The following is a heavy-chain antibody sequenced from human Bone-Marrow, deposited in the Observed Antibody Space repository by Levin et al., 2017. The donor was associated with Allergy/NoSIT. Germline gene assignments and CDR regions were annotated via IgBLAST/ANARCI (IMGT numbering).Heavy chain of an antibody. CDR3: ERGAGYNNEGLDH. V-gene: IGHV4-38-2*01. Sequence: SETLSLTCVVSGFSIGSGYYWAWIRQPPGKGLEWIATVYHSGRTYYKPSLKSRVTISADTSKNHLSLNLTSVTAADTAVYYCERGAGYNNEGLDHWGQGTLVTVSS. CDR1: GFSIGSGYY. D-gene: IGHD5-24*01. J-gene: IGHJ4*02. CDR2: VYHSGRT.